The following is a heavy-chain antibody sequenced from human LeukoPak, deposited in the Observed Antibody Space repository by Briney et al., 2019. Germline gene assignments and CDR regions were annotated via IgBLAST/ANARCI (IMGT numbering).Heavy chain of an antibody. D-gene: IGHD3-9*01. CDR2: IYYSGCT. V-gene: IGHV4-39*01. J-gene: IGHJ4*02. Sequence: SETLSLTCTVSGGSISSSNYHWGWIRQPPGKGLEGIGSIYYSGCTYYNTSLKSRVTIYVDTSKNQFSLKLSSVSAADTAVYYCARHPVLRYLGTWGQGTLVTVSS. CDR1: GGSISSSNYH. CDR3: ARHPVLRYLGT.